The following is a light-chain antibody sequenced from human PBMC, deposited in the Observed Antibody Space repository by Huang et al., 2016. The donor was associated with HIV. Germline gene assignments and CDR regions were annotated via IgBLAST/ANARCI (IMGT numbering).Light chain of an antibody. Sequence: DIQMTQSPSTLSASVGGRVTITCRASQSINTWLAWYQQKPGKAPKVLIYKASSLKSGVPSRFSGSGSGTEFTLTISSLQPDDSASYYCQQYNSYQYTFGQGTKLEIK. CDR2: KAS. CDR3: QQYNSYQYT. J-gene: IGKJ2*01. V-gene: IGKV1-5*03. CDR1: QSINTW.